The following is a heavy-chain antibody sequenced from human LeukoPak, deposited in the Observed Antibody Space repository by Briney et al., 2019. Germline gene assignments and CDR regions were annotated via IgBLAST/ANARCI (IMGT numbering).Heavy chain of an antibody. CDR2: IYYSGST. CDR3: AWDARGYSYEDY. D-gene: IGHD5-18*01. V-gene: IGHV4-59*01. J-gene: IGHJ4*02. CDR1: GGSISSYY. Sequence: PSETLSLTCTVSGGSISSYYWSWIRQPPGKGLEWIGYIYYSGSTNYSPSLKSRVTISVDTSKNQFSLKLSSVTAADTAVYYCAWDARGYSYEDYWGQGTLVTVSS.